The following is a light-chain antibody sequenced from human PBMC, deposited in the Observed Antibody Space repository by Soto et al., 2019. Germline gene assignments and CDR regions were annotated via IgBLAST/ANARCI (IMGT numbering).Light chain of an antibody. CDR3: GTWDSSLSAGV. CDR2: ENN. Sequence: QSVLTQPPSVSAAPGQTVTISCSGSSSNIGNKYVSWYQQLPGTAPKLLIYENNKRPSGIPDRFSGSKSGTSATLGITGLPTGDEADYYCGTWDSSLSAGVFGGGTKLTVL. V-gene: IGLV1-51*02. J-gene: IGLJ2*01. CDR1: SSNIGNKY.